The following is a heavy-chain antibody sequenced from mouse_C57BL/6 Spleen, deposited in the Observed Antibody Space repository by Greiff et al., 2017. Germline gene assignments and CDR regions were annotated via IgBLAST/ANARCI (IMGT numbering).Heavy chain of an antibody. V-gene: IGHV14-2*01. D-gene: IGHD1-1*01. CDR3: ARIVATEDY. J-gene: IGHJ4*01. CDR2: IDPGDGET. Sequence: VQLQQSGAGLVKPGASVKLSCTASGFNIKDYYMHWVKQRTEQGLEWIGRIDPGDGETKYAPKFPGKATITADTSSNTAYLQLSSLTSEDTAVXYCARIVATEDYWGQGTSVTVSS. CDR1: GFNIKDYY.